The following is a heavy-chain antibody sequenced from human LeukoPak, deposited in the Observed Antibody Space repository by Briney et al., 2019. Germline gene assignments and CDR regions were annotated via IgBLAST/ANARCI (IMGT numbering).Heavy chain of an antibody. D-gene: IGHD2/OR15-2a*01. J-gene: IGHJ3*01. Sequence: SETLSLTCTVSGGSITNYYWSWIRQPPGEGLEWIGYVYASGATNSNPSLKSRVTISVDTSKNQFSLKLSSVTAADTAVYYCARHGKGVTYFYTFDVWGQGTVVAVSS. CDR2: VYASGAT. V-gene: IGHV4-59*08. CDR3: ARHGKGVTYFYTFDV. CDR1: GGSITNYY.